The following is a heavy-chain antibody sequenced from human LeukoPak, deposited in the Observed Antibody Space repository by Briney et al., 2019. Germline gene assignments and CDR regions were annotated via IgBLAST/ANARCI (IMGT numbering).Heavy chain of an antibody. CDR1: GFTFSNYW. CDR3: ANFLLWLGGTY. Sequence: PGGSLRLSCAASGFTFSNYWMHWVRQAPGKGLVWVSRINSDGINTSYADSVKGRFTISRDNAKNTLNLQMNSLRAEDTAVYYCANFLLWLGGTYWGQGTLVTVSS. J-gene: IGHJ4*02. CDR2: INSDGINT. D-gene: IGHD3-10*01. V-gene: IGHV3-74*01.